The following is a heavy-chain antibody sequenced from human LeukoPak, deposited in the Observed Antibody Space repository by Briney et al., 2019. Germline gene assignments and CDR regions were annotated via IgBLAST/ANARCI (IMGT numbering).Heavy chain of an antibody. CDR1: GGTFSSYA. CDR2: IIPIFGTA. V-gene: IGHV1-69*13. J-gene: IGHJ6*03. Sequence: SVKVSCKASGGTFSSYAISWVRQAPGQGLEWMGGIIPIFGTANYAQKFQGRVTITADESTSTAYMELSSLRSEDTAVYYCAARGRNYYYYMDVWGKGTTVTVSS. CDR3: AARGRNYYYYMDV.